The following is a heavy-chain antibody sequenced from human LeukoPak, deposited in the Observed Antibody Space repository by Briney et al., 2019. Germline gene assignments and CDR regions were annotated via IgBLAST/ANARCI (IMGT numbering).Heavy chain of an antibody. D-gene: IGHD3-16*01. CDR2: FDPEDGET. Sequence: ASVKVSCKVSVYTLTELSMHWVRQAPGKGLEWMGGFDPEDGETIYAQKFQGRVTMTEDTSTDTAYMELSSLRSEDTAVYYCATDLASLGSGWYFDLWGRGTLVTVSS. CDR3: ATDLASLGSGWYFDL. V-gene: IGHV1-24*01. CDR1: VYTLTELS. J-gene: IGHJ2*01.